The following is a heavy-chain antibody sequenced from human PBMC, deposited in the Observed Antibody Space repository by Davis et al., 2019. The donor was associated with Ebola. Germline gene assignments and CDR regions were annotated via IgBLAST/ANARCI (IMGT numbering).Heavy chain of an antibody. CDR1: GGTFTSYA. D-gene: IGHD2-21*02. J-gene: IGHJ4*02. CDR2: IIPIFGTA. CDR3: ARGPEVSGDLDY. Sequence: SVTVSCKASGGTFTSYAISWVRQVPGQGLEWMGGIIPIFGTANYAQKFQGRVTITADKSTSTAYMELSSLRSEDTAVYYCARGPEVSGDLDYWGQGTLVTVSS. V-gene: IGHV1-69*06.